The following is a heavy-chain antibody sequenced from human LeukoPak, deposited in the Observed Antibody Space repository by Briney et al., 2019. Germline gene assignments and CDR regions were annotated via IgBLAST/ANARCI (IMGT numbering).Heavy chain of an antibody. V-gene: IGHV6-1*01. CDR3: ARAGDTAMDNSYFDY. D-gene: IGHD5-18*01. Sequence: SQTLSLTCALSGDSLSSNSAAWDWVRQSPSRGLEWLGRTYYRSKWYNDYAVSVKSRITINPDTSKNQFSLQLNSVTPEDTAVYYCARAGDTAMDNSYFDYWGQGTLVTVSS. J-gene: IGHJ4*02. CDR2: TYYRSKWYN. CDR1: GDSLSSNSAA.